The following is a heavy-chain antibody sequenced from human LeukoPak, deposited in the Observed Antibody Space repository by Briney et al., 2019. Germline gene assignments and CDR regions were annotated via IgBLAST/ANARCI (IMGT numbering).Heavy chain of an antibody. CDR3: ARLLYSSGWYYYFDY. Sequence: ASVKVSCKASGYTFTGYYMHWVRQAPGQGLEWMGWINPNSGGTNYAQKFQGRVTMTRDTSISTAYMELSRLRSDDTAVYFCARLLYSSGWYYYFDYWGQGTLVTVSS. V-gene: IGHV1-2*02. D-gene: IGHD6-19*01. CDR1: GYTFTGYY. J-gene: IGHJ4*02. CDR2: INPNSGGT.